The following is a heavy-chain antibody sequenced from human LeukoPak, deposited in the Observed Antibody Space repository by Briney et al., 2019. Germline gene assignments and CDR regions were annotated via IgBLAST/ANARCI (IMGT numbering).Heavy chain of an antibody. CDR1: GGSVSNSGYY. Sequence: SETLSLTCTVSGGSVSNSGYYWSWIRQHPGKGLEWIGNIYYNGSTYYNPSLKSRVTISVDTSKNQFSLKLSSVTAADTAVYYCARLWEGTRPPDYWGQGTLVTVSS. D-gene: IGHD1-26*01. CDR3: ARLWEGTRPPDY. V-gene: IGHV4-39*01. CDR2: IYYNGST. J-gene: IGHJ4*02.